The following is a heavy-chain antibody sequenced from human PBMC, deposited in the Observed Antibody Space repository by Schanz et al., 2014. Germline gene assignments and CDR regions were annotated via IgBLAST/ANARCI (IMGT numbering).Heavy chain of an antibody. J-gene: IGHJ4*02. D-gene: IGHD3-10*01. CDR1: GFTFTNYA. CDR3: ARIGGSVFDS. CDR2: ISASGGTT. Sequence: DVQLVESGGGLVQPGGSLRLSCAASGFTFTNYAMSWVRQAPGKGLEWVSAISASGGTTYYADSVKGRFTISRDNSKNTLYLQMNSLRAEDTAVYYCARIGGSVFDSWGQGTLVTVSS. V-gene: IGHV3-23*04.